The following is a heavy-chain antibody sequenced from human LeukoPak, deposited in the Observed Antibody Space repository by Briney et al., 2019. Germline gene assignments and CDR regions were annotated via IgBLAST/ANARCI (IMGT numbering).Heavy chain of an antibody. D-gene: IGHD6-13*01. CDR3: ARGSWNFEY. Sequence: GGSLRLSCASSGFSFSSYEMTWVRQAPGKGLEWVSYISSSGSTIYYTDSVKGRFTISRDNAKNSLYLQMNSLRAEDTAVYFCARGSWNFEYWGQGTLVTVSS. CDR1: GFSFSSYE. V-gene: IGHV3-48*03. J-gene: IGHJ4*02. CDR2: ISSSGSTI.